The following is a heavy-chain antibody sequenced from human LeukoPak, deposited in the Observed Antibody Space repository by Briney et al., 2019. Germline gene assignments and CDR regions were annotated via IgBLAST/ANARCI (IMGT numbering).Heavy chain of an antibody. CDR2: ISYDGTNT. J-gene: IGHJ4*02. D-gene: IGHD4-17*01. V-gene: IGHV3-30*04. Sequence: GGSLRLSCSASGFPFSSYAMHWVRQAPGRGLEWVAVISYDGTNTYYADSVKGRFTISRDNSKNTLYLQMNSLRAEDTAVYYCAKDPSGLYGDLDYWGQGTPVTVSS. CDR3: AKDPSGLYGDLDY. CDR1: GFPFSSYA.